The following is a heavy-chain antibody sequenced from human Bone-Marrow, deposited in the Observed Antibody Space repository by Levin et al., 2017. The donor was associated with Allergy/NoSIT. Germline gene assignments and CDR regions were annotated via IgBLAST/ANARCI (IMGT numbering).Heavy chain of an antibody. D-gene: IGHD3-10*01. Sequence: GGSLRLSCAASGFTFSRFWMSWVRQAPDKGLEWVANINQDGSEKYYVDSVKGRFTISRDNTKNSVYLQMNSLRDEDTAVYFCARRMTLIRGVMEQPNSWFDPWGQGILVTVSS. J-gene: IGHJ5*02. V-gene: IGHV3-7*04. CDR3: ARRMTLIRGVMEQPNSWFDP. CDR1: GFTFSRFW. CDR2: INQDGSEK.